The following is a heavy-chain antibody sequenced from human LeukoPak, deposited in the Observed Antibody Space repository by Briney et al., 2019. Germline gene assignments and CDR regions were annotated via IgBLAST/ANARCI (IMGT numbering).Heavy chain of an antibody. CDR3: AREGPVRWFDP. Sequence: SETLSLTCTVSGYSISSGYFWGWIRQPPGKGLEWIGSIYHSGTTYYNPSLKSRVTLSVDTSSNQFSLNLNSVTAADTAIYYCAREGPVRWFDPWGQGTLVTVSS. J-gene: IGHJ5*02. CDR1: GYSISSGYF. V-gene: IGHV4-38-2*02. CDR2: IYHSGTT.